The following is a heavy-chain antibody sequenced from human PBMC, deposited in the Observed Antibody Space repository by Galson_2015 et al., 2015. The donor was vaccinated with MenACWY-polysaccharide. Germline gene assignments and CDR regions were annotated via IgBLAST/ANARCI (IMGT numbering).Heavy chain of an antibody. Sequence: TLSLTCAVSGVSISSGSHHWSWFRQYPGKSLEWIAYMFHSGGGNYNPSLRSQVTISLDKSRNQFSLNLSSVTAADTAVYFCAGIPATETSFGWFDPWGQGTLVTVSS. V-gene: IGHV4-31*11. D-gene: IGHD4-17*01. J-gene: IGHJ5*02. CDR1: GVSISSGSHH. CDR3: AGIPATETSFGWFDP. CDR2: MFHSGGG.